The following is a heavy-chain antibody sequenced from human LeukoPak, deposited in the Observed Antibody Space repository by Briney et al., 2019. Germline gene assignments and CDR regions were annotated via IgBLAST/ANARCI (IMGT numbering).Heavy chain of an antibody. CDR1: GYTFTGYY. Sequence: ASVKVSCKASGYTFTGYYMHWVRQALGQGLEWMGWINPNSGGTNYAQKFQGRVTMTRDTSISTAYMELSRLRSDDTAVYYCARNGYYDILTGYYNHNWFDPWGQGTLVTVSS. CDR2: INPNSGGT. CDR3: ARNGYYDILTGYYNHNWFDP. D-gene: IGHD3-9*01. V-gene: IGHV1-2*02. J-gene: IGHJ5*02.